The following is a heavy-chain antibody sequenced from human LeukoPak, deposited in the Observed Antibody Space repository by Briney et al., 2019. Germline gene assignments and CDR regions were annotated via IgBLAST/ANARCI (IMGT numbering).Heavy chain of an antibody. D-gene: IGHD2/OR15-2a*01. J-gene: IGHJ4*02. CDR3: ARDHRANGNFVSATTFDF. V-gene: IGHV1-3*01. CDR2: INVDSGNT. Sequence: ASVKVSCKASGYTFTNYYMHWVRQALGQRPEWMGWINVDSGNTKYSEKFQDRVTITRDTSAGTAYVELSRLSSEDTAIYYCARDHRANGNFVSATTFDFWGQGTLVTVSS. CDR1: GYTFTNYY.